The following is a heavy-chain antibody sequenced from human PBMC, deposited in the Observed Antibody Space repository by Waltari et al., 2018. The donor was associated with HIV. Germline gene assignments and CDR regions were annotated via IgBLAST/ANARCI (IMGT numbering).Heavy chain of an antibody. CDR3: ARGEPYGSGKVGVDY. Sequence: QVQLQESGPGLVKPSGTLSLTCAVSAASISSNHWWPWVRQPPGKGLEWIGEIYHGGSTNYNPSLKNRVTISVDKSKNQFSLKMNSVTAADTAVYYCARGEPYGSGKVGVDYWGQGTLVTVSS. CDR1: AASISSNHW. CDR2: IYHGGST. V-gene: IGHV4-4*02. J-gene: IGHJ4*02. D-gene: IGHD3-10*01.